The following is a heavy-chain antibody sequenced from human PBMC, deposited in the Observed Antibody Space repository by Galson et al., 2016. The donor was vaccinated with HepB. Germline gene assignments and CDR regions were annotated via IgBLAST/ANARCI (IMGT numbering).Heavy chain of an antibody. CDR1: GFTFKKYG. Sequence: SLRLSCAASGFTFKKYGFNWVRLTPGKGLEWLSYIESYSKIIRYTDSVRGRFTVSRDNAKNSVYLQLSGLRVEDTAIYYCARDGPNCNYDFWGQGTLVTVFS. D-gene: IGHD2-21*01. J-gene: IGHJ4*02. CDR3: ARDGPNCNYDF. V-gene: IGHV3-48*04. CDR2: IESYSKII.